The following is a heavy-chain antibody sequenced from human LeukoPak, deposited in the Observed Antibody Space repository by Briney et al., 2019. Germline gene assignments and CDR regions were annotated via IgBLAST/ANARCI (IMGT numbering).Heavy chain of an antibody. CDR2: IIPIFGTA. J-gene: IGHJ6*04. CDR1: GGTFSSYA. CDR3: AREGIVVPAAPYYYYYGMDV. D-gene: IGHD2-2*01. V-gene: IGHV1-69*13. Sequence: SVKVFCKASGGTFSSYAISWVRQAPGQGLEWMGGIIPIFGTANYAQKFQGRVTITADESTSTAYMGLSSLRSEDTAVYYCAREGIVVPAAPYYYYYGMDVWGKGTTVTVSS.